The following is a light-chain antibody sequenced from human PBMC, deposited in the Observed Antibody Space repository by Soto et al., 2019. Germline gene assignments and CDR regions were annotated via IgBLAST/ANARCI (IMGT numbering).Light chain of an antibody. J-gene: IGKJ1*01. CDR1: QSIGIW. CDR3: QQYNDYSWT. Sequence: LQLTQSPSTLSASVGDRVAITCRASQSIGIWLAWYQKKPGKAPRFLIYKASTLQTGVPSRFSGSGSGTEFTLTISSLQPDDFATYYCQQYNDYSWTFGQGPKVEIK. CDR2: KAS. V-gene: IGKV1-5*03.